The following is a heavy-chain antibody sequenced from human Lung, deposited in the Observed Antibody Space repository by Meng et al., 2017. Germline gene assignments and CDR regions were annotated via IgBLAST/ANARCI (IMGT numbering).Heavy chain of an antibody. CDR2: INPKSGDT. J-gene: IGHJ4*02. CDR3: ARDEDISAAGKLFGDY. V-gene: IGHV1-2*06. CDR1: GYNFPDYY. D-gene: IGHD6-25*01. Sequence: QVPLGQSGAEVKKPGASGKGSCKASGYNFPDYYIHWVRRAPGQGLEWMGRINPKSGDTHYAQKFQARVTMTGDTSISTAYMELSGLRSDDTAMYYCARDEDISAAGKLFGDYWGQGTLVTVSS.